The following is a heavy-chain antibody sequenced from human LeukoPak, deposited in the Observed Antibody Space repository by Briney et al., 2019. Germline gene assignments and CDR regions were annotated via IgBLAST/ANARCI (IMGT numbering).Heavy chain of an antibody. D-gene: IGHD5-12*01. CDR3: ARSASGYDYYFDY. J-gene: IGHJ4*02. Sequence: SETLSLTCTVSGGSVSSGSHYWSWIRQPPGKGLEWIGHIYYSGSTNYNPSLKSRVTISVDMSKNQFSLKLSSVTAADTAVYYCARSASGYDYYFDYWGQGTLVTVSS. V-gene: IGHV4-61*01. CDR2: IYYSGST. CDR1: GGSVSSGSHY.